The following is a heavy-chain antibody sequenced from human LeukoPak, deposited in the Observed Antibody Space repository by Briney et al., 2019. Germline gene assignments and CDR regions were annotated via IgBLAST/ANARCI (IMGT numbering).Heavy chain of an antibody. CDR2: ISSSSSYI. CDR1: GITFSDYY. V-gene: IGHV3-11*06. J-gene: IGHJ3*02. D-gene: IGHD2-21*01. Sequence: GGSLRLSCAASGITFSDYYMTWVGQAPGKGREWVSSISSSSSYIYYADSVKGRFTISRDNAKNSLYLQMNSLRAEDTAVYYCARDKIETHWRGALDIWGQGTMVTVSS. CDR3: ARDKIETHWRGALDI.